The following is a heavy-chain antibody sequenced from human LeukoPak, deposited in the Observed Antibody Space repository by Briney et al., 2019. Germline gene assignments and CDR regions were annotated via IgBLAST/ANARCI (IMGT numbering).Heavy chain of an antibody. CDR1: GGSISSYY. Sequence: QSSETLSLTCTVSGGSISSYYWSWIRQPPGKGLEWIGYIYYSGSTNYNPSLKSRVTISVDTSKNQFSLKLSSVTAADTAVYYCARGSSASSTIFGVVTKYWYFDLWGRGTLVTVSS. V-gene: IGHV4-59*12. CDR2: IYYSGST. J-gene: IGHJ2*01. D-gene: IGHD3-3*01. CDR3: ARGSSASSTIFGVVTKYWYFDL.